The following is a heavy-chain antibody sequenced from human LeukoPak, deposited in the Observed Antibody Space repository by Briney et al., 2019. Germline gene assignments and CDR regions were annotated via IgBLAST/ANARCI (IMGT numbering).Heavy chain of an antibody. J-gene: IGHJ4*02. CDR2: IYYSGST. D-gene: IGHD3-10*01. CDR1: GGSISSSSYY. Sequence: SETLSLTCTVSGGSISSSSYYWGWIRQPPGKGLEWIGSIYYSGSTYYNPSLKSRVTISVDTSKNQFSLKLSSVTAADTAVYYCATISRVLLWFGESTNEFDYWGQGTLVTVSS. CDR3: ATISRVLLWFGESTNEFDY. V-gene: IGHV4-39*01.